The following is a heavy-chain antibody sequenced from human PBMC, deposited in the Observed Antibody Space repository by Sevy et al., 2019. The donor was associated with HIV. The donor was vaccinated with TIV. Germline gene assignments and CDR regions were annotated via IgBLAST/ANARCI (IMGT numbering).Heavy chain of an antibody. J-gene: IGHJ4*02. V-gene: IGHV1-24*01. Sequence: ASVKVSCKVSGYTLTKLSMHWVRQAPGKGLEWMGSFDPEDGETIHAQRFQGRLSMTEDTSTETAYMELSSLSSEDTAVYYCATTKDYYDNSGDPLDYWGQGSLVTVSS. CDR1: GYTLTKLS. CDR3: ATTKDYYDNSGDPLDY. CDR2: FDPEDGET. D-gene: IGHD3-22*01.